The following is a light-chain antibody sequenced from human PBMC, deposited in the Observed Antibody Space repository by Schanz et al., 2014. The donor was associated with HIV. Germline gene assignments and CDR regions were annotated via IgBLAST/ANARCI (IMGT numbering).Light chain of an antibody. J-gene: IGKJ1*01. Sequence: EIVLTQSPGTLSLSPGERATLSCRASQSVSTNLDWFQQKPGQAPRLLIYGASHRATGIPDRFSGSGSGTDFTLTISRLEPEDFAVYYCQQYGSSPWTFGQGTRVDVK. V-gene: IGKV3-20*01. CDR3: QQYGSSPWT. CDR1: QSVSTN. CDR2: GAS.